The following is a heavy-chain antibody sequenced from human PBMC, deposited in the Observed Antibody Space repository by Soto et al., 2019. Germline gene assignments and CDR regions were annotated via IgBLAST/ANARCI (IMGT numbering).Heavy chain of an antibody. CDR2: INSDGSST. CDR3: ARDPLGYCISTSCYSAFGI. D-gene: IGHD2-2*02. CDR1: GFTFSSYW. Sequence: PGGSLRLSCAASGFTFSSYWMHWVRQAPGKGLVWVSRINSDGSSTSYADSVKGRFTISRDNAKNTLYLQMNSLRAEDTAVYYCARDPLGYCISTSCYSAFGIWGQGTMVTVSS. V-gene: IGHV3-74*01. J-gene: IGHJ3*02.